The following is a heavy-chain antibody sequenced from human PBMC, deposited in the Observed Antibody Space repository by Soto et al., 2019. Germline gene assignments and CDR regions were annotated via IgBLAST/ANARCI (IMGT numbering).Heavy chain of an antibody. CDR1: GFTFSSYA. CDR2: ISYDGSNK. V-gene: IGHV3-30-3*01. D-gene: IGHD6-25*01. J-gene: IGHJ6*02. Sequence: QVQLVESGGGVVQPGRSLRLSCAASGFTFSSYAMHWVRQAPGKGLEWVAVISYDGSNKYYADSVKGRFTISRDNSKNTLYLQMNRLRAEDTAVYYCARDGREHPGSDGMDVWGQGTTVTVSS. CDR3: ARDGREHPGSDGMDV.